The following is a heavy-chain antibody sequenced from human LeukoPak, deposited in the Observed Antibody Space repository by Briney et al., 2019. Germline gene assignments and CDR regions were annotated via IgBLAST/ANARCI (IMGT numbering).Heavy chain of an antibody. CDR1: GGSISSSSYY. D-gene: IGHD6-19*01. J-gene: IGHJ5*02. CDR3: ARHKPYSSGWYFSWFDP. Sequence: SETLSPTCTVSGGSISSSSYYWGWIRQPPGKGLEWIGSIYYSGSTYYNPSLKSRVTISVDTSKNQFSLKLSSVTAADTAVYYCARHKPYSSGWYFSWFDPWGQGTLVTVSS. V-gene: IGHV4-39*01. CDR2: IYYSGST.